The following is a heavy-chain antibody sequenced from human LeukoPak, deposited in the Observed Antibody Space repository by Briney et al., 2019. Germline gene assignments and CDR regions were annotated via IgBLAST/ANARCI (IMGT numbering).Heavy chain of an antibody. D-gene: IGHD2-2*01. CDR1: GGTFSSYA. CDR2: IIPIFGTA. Sequence: RASVKVSCKASGGTFSSYAISWVRQAPGQGLEWMGGIIPIFGTANYAQKFQGRVTITADESTSTAYMELSSLRSEDTAVYYCARVVTYCSSTSCYAYYFDYWGQGTLVTASS. J-gene: IGHJ4*02. CDR3: ARVVTYCSSTSCYAYYFDY. V-gene: IGHV1-69*13.